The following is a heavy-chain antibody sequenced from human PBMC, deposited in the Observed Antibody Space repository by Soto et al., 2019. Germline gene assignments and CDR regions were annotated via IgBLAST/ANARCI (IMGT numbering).Heavy chain of an antibody. CDR2: VKSNFDGGAT. J-gene: IGHJ6*04. CDR3: NTCSRGRPCYRPVDA. CDR1: GFTFSKAW. D-gene: IGHD2-15*01. Sequence: EVRLVESGGGLVKPGGSLSLSCAASGFTFSKAWMSWVRQAPGKGLEWVDRVKSNFDGGATDYAGPVKGRFTISRDDSQNTLYLQMNSLQTEDTAVYYCNTCSRGRPCYRPVDAWGKGAAVIVSS. V-gene: IGHV3-15*01.